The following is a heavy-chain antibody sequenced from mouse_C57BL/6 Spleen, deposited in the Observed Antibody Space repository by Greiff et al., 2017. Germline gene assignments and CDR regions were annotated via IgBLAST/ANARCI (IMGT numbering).Heavy chain of an antibody. D-gene: IGHD2-1*01. CDR3: APGNYYYYAMDY. CDR2: ISTYYGDA. V-gene: IGHV1-67*01. Sequence: VQGVESGPELVRPGVSVKISCKGSGYTFTDYAMHWVKQSHAKSLEWIGVISTYYGDASYNQKFKDKATITVDKSSSTAYMELAILTSEDSAVYYCAPGNYYYYAMDYWGQGTSVTVSS. J-gene: IGHJ4*01. CDR1: GYTFTDYA.